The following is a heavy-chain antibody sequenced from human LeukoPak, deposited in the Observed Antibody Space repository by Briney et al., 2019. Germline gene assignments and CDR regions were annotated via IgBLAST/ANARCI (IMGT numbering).Heavy chain of an antibody. CDR2: VNPNSGDT. CDR3: ARVGQLWFLGAFDI. Sequence: GASVKVSCKASGYTFTGYYLHWVRQAPGQGLEWMGCVNPNSGDTNYAQKFQGSVTMTRDTSISTVYMELSRLRSDDTAVYYCARVGQLWFLGAFDIWGQGTMVTVSS. CDR1: GYTFTGYY. V-gene: IGHV1-2*02. D-gene: IGHD5-18*01. J-gene: IGHJ3*02.